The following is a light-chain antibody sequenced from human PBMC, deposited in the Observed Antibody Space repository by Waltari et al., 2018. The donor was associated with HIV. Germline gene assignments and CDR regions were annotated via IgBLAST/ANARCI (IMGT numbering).Light chain of an antibody. CDR1: QSVRSY. CDR3: QQRSSWPIT. V-gene: IGKV3-11*01. Sequence: EIVLTQSPATLSLSPGERATLSCRASQSVRSYLAWYQQKPGQAPRLLIFDTTSRATGVPARFSGSGSATDFTLTISSLEPGDCGVYYCQQRSSWPITFGQGTRLEIK. J-gene: IGKJ5*01. CDR2: DTT.